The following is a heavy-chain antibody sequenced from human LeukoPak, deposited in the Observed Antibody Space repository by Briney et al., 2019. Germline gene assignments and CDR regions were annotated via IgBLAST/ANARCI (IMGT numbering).Heavy chain of an antibody. D-gene: IGHD3-3*01. V-gene: IGHV3-33*01. Sequence: PGGSLRLSCVVSGFTFSNYGMHWVRQAPGKGLEWVAIIWHDGSDKYYADSVKGRFTISRDNSKNTLYLQMNSLRAEDTAVYFCTRQSEDFSLDYWGQGTLVTVSS. J-gene: IGHJ4*02. CDR2: IWHDGSDK. CDR3: TRQSEDFSLDY. CDR1: GFTFSNYG.